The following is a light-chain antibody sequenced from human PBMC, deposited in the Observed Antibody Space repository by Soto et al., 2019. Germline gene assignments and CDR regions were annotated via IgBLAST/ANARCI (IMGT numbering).Light chain of an antibody. CDR1: SSDIGAFNH. V-gene: IGLV2-14*03. J-gene: IGLJ1*01. CDR2: DVI. CDR3: SSYTSSSSYV. Sequence: QSALTQPASVSDSPGQSITISCIGTSSDIGAFNHVSWHQQHPGKAPKLIIYDVINRPSGVSNRFSGSKTGNTASLIISGLQSEDEADYYCSSYTSSSSYVVGSGTKLNVL.